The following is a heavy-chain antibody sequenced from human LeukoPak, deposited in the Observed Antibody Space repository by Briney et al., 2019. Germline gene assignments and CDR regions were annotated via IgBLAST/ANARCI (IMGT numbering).Heavy chain of an antibody. V-gene: IGHV3-30-3*01. CDR3: ARDHDVDYDSSGYYPFDY. J-gene: IGHJ4*02. CDR1: GFTFSNYA. Sequence: GGSLRLSCAASGFTFSNYAMHWVRQAPGKGLEWVAIISYDGNDKYYTDSVKGRFTISRDKSKNTLYLQMNSLRDEDTAVYYCARDHDVDYDSSGYYPFDYWGQGTLVTVSS. CDR2: ISYDGNDK. D-gene: IGHD3-22*01.